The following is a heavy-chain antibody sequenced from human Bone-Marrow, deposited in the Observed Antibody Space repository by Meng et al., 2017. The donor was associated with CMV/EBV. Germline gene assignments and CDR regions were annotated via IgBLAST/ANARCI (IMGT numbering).Heavy chain of an antibody. J-gene: IGHJ4*02. Sequence: GGSLRLSCAASGFTFSSYSMNWVRQAPGKGLEWVSSISSSSSYIYYADSVKGRFTISRDNAKNSLYLQMNSLRAEDTSIYYCAKGKASDQWGQGTLVTVSS. V-gene: IGHV3-21*04. CDR3: AKGKASDQ. CDR2: ISSSSSYI. CDR1: GFTFSSYS.